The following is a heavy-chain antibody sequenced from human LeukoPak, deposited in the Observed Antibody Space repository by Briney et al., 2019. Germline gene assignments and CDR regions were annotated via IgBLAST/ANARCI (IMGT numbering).Heavy chain of an antibody. Sequence: SETLSLTCTVSGGSISSYYWSWIRQPPGKGLEWIGYICYSGSTNYNPSLKSRVTISVDTSKNQFSLKLSSVTAADTAVYYCARVPASWFDPWGQGTLVTVSS. CDR2: ICYSGST. CDR1: GGSISSYY. J-gene: IGHJ5*02. V-gene: IGHV4-59*01. CDR3: ARVPASWFDP.